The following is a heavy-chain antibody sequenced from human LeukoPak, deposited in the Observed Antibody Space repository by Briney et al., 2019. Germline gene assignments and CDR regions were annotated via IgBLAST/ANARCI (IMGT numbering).Heavy chain of an antibody. J-gene: IGHJ4*02. V-gene: IGHV1-2*06. CDR1: GYTFTGYY. Sequence: ASVKVSCKASGYTFTGYYMHWVRQAPGQGLEWMGRINPNSGDTNYAQKFQGRVTMTRGTSISTVYMDLSGLTSDDTAVYYCARAVDGDHFDYWGRGTVVTVSS. CDR3: ARAVDGDHFDY. CDR2: INPNSGDT.